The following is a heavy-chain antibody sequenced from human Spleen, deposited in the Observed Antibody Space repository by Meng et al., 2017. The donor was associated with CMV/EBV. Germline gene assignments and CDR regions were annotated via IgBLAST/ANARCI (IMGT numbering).Heavy chain of an antibody. D-gene: IGHD3-9*01. V-gene: IGHV1-69*12. CDR3: ASGGYDILTGYWDY. CDR2: IIPIFGTA. CDR1: GGTFSSYA. J-gene: IGHJ4*02. Sequence: QVQVVQSGAEVKKHVSSVKVSCKASGGTFSSYAISWVRQAPGQGLEWMGGIIPIFGTANYAQKFQGRVTITADESTSTAYMELSSLRSEDTAVYYCASGGYDILTGYWDYWGQGTLVTVSS.